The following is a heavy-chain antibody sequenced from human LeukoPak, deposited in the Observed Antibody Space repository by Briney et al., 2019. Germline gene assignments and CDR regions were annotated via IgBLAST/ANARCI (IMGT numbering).Heavy chain of an antibody. CDR3: AKEGYYGSGSTLDF. J-gene: IGHJ4*02. V-gene: IGHV3-30*18. CDR1: GFTFSSYG. D-gene: IGHD3-10*01. CDR2: VSHDGNNK. Sequence: GACGFTFSSYGMQWVRQARGKGVEGVAVVSHDGNNKYYADCVKGRFTISRDNSKNTLYVQMNSLRADVTAAYYCAKEGYYGSGSTLDFWGQGTLVTVSS.